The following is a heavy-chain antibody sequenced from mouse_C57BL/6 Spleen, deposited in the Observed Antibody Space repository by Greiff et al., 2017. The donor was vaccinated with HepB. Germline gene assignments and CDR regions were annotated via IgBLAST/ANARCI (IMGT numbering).Heavy chain of an antibody. CDR1: GYTFTDYY. CDR3: AKAFHYYGSSYGAPWFAY. CDR2: IYPGSGNT. J-gene: IGHJ3*01. V-gene: IGHV1-84*01. D-gene: IGHD1-1*01. Sequence: QVQLQQSGPELVKPGASVKISCKASGYTFTDYYINWVKQRPGQGLEWIGWIYPGSGNTKYNEKFKGKATLTVDTSSSTAYMQLSSLTSEDSAVYFCAKAFHYYGSSYGAPWFAYWGQGTLVTVSA.